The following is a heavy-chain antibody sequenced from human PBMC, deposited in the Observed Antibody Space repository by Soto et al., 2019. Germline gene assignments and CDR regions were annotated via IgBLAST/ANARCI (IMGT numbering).Heavy chain of an antibody. J-gene: IGHJ4*02. Sequence: PSETLSLTCTVSGGSISSCYWSWIRQPPGKGLEWIGYIYYSGSTNYNPSLKSRVTISVDTSKNQFSLKLSSVTAADTAVYYCARVPPEVEYSTFSGYFDYWGQGTLVTVSS. CDR3: ARVPPEVEYSTFSGYFDY. V-gene: IGHV4-59*01. CDR2: IYYSGST. CDR1: GGSISSCY. D-gene: IGHD6-6*01.